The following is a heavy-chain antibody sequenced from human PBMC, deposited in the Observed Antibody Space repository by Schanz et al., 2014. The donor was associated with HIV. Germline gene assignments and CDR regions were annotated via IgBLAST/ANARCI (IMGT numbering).Heavy chain of an antibody. CDR1: GYSFTSHG. J-gene: IGHJ4*02. D-gene: IGHD6-13*01. V-gene: IGHV1-18*01. CDR3: ARDPEGIAAAGSDY. Sequence: QIQLVQSGAEMKKPGASVKVSCKASGYSFTSHGISWVRQAPGQGLEWMGWTSAYNGNTNYAQKLQGRVTMSTDTSTSTAYMELRSLRSDDTAIYYCARDPEGIAAAGSDYWGQGTLVTVSS. CDR2: TSAYNGNT.